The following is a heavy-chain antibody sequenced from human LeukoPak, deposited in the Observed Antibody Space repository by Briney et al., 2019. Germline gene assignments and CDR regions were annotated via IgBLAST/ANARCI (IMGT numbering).Heavy chain of an antibody. CDR2: IYYSGST. V-gene: IGHV4-59*11. CDR1: GGSISSHY. J-gene: IGHJ6*03. CDR3: ARGASEDSSGYYFYYYYYMDV. Sequence: SETLSLTCTVSGGSISSHYWSWTRQPPGKGLEWIWYIYYSGSTNYNPSLKSRVTISVDTSKNQFSLKLSSVTAADTAVYYCARGASEDSSGYYFYYYYYMDVWGKGTTVTVSS. D-gene: IGHD3-22*01.